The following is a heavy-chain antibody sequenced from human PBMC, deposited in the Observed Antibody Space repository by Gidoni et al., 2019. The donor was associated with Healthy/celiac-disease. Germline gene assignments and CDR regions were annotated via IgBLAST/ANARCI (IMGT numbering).Heavy chain of an antibody. CDR1: GCTVTGYY. D-gene: IGHD1-26*01. V-gene: IGHV1-2*02. CDR2: IKPNSGGT. Sequence: QVQLVPSGAECTTPGASLRCSCKPSGCTVTGYYMDWVRQAPGQGLEWMGWIKPNSGGTNYAQKFQARVTMTSDTSISTAYMQLSRLRSDDTAVYYCARVGATTFDYYGMDVWGQGTTVTVSS. J-gene: IGHJ6*02. CDR3: ARVGATTFDYYGMDV.